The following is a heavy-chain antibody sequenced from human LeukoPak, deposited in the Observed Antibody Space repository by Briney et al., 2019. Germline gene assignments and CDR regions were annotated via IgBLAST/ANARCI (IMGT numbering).Heavy chain of an antibody. D-gene: IGHD3-3*01. J-gene: IGHJ4*02. Sequence: GGSLRLSCAASVFPFTSYAMSWVRQAPGKGLEWVSAISGSGDKTYYADSVKGRFTISRDNSKNTVYLQMNSLRAEDTAVYYCAKWGFLEWLLSLFDYWGQGTLVTVSS. V-gene: IGHV3-23*01. CDR3: AKWGFLEWLLSLFDY. CDR2: ISGSGDKT. CDR1: VFPFTSYA.